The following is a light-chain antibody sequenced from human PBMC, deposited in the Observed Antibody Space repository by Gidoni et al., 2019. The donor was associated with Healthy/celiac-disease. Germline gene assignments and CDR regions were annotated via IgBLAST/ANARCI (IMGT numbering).Light chain of an antibody. V-gene: IGKV3-20*01. CDR2: GAS. Sequence: EIVLTQSPGTLSLSPGERATLSCRASQSVSSSYLAWYQQKSGQAPRLPIYGASSRATGIPDRFSGSGSGTDFTLTISRLEPEDFAVYYCQQFGSTPLTFGGGTKVEIK. J-gene: IGKJ4*01. CDR3: QQFGSTPLT. CDR1: QSVSSSY.